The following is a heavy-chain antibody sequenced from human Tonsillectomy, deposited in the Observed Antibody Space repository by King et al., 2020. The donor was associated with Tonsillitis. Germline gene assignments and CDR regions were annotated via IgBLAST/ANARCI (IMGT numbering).Heavy chain of an antibody. V-gene: IGHV3-30*02. CDR1: GFTFSNYG. Sequence: VQLVESGGGVVQPGGSLRFSCAASGFTFSNYGMHWVRQAPGKGLEWVAFIRYDGSNKFYADSVKGRFTISRDNSKNTLYLQMNSLRVEDTAVYYCAKEDYSSSWYVDYWGQGTLVTVSS. CDR2: IRYDGSNK. D-gene: IGHD6-13*01. CDR3: AKEDYSSSWYVDY. J-gene: IGHJ4*02.